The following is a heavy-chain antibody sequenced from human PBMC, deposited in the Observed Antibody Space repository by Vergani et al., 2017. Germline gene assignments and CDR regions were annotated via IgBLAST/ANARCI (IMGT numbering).Heavy chain of an antibody. CDR3: ARTYSSGWEYYFDY. Sequence: QVQLQESGPGLVKPSQTLSLTCTVSGGSISSGSYYWSWIRQPAGKGLEWIGRIYTSGSTNYNPSLKSRVTISVDTSKNQFSLKLSSVTAADTAVYYCARTYSSGWEYYFDYWGQGTLVTVSS. J-gene: IGHJ4*02. V-gene: IGHV4-61*02. D-gene: IGHD6-19*01. CDR2: IYTSGST. CDR1: GGSISSGSYY.